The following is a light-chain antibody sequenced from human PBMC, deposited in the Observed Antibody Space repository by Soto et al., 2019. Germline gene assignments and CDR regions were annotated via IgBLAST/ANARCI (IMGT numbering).Light chain of an antibody. J-gene: IGLJ3*02. Sequence: QSVLTQPPSASGTPGQRVTISCSGSSSNIGSNYVYWYQQLPGTAPKLLIYSSNQRPSGVPDRFSGSKSGTSASLAISGLRSEDEANYYCAAWDDSLSGKVFGGGTKRTVL. CDR3: AAWDDSLSGKV. CDR2: SSN. CDR1: SSNIGSNY. V-gene: IGLV1-47*02.